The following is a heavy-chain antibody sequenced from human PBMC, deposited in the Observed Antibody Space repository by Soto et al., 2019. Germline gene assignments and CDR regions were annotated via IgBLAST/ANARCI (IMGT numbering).Heavy chain of an antibody. J-gene: IGHJ4*02. CDR1: GFTFSSYW. Sequence: HPVGSLRLSCAASGFTFSSYWMSWVRQAPGKGLEWVANIKQDGSEKYYVDSVKGRFTISRDNAKNSLYLQMNSLRAEDTAVHYCARGGRSYYYDSSGYSFDYWGQGTLVTVSS. D-gene: IGHD3-22*01. CDR2: IKQDGSEK. V-gene: IGHV3-7*03. CDR3: ARGGRSYYYDSSGYSFDY.